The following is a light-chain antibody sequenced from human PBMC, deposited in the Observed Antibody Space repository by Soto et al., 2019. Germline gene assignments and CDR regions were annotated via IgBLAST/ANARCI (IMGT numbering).Light chain of an antibody. CDR1: QSIGSW. V-gene: IGKV1-5*03. J-gene: IGKJ2*02. Sequence: DIQMTQSPFTLPASVGDRIIITCRASQSIGSWLAWYQQKPGKAPKLLIYKASSLESGVPSRFSGSGSGTEFTLTISSLQPDDFATYYCQQDNSYCTFGQGTKLEIK. CDR3: QQDNSYCT. CDR2: KAS.